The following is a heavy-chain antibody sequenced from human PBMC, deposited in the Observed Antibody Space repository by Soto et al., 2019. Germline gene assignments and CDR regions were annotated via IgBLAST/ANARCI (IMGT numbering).Heavy chain of an antibody. V-gene: IGHV2-5*01. CDR1: GFSLRTSGVG. J-gene: IGHJ4*02. Sequence: ASGPTLVNPTQTLTLTCTFSGFSLRTSGVGVGWIRLPPGKALEWLALIYWNEDNRYSPSLKSRLTITKDSSRNRVILTMTDMDPADTATYYCAHTARRYDSSGYYSFFDYWGPGTLVTVSS. CDR3: AHTARRYDSSGYYSFFDY. D-gene: IGHD3-22*01. CDR2: IYWNEDN.